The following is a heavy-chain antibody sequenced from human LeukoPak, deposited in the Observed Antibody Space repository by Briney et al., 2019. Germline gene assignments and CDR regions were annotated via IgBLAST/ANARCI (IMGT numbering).Heavy chain of an antibody. CDR3: ARDIAPAGLFFDY. CDR2: RSIYNCNT. Sequence: GDSVKVSCKASGYDFINYGISWVRQAPGQGLEGMGWRSIYNCNTDYKLQGRVTMATDTSTSTAYMELRSLRSDDTAVYYCARDIAPAGLFFDYWGQGTLVTVSS. J-gene: IGHJ4*02. V-gene: IGHV1-18*01. CDR1: GYDFINYG. D-gene: IGHD6-13*01.